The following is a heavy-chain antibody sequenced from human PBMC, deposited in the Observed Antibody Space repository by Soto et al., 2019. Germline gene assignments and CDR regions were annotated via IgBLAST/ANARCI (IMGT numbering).Heavy chain of an antibody. CDR3: STSSRNEYHFAMDA. V-gene: IGHV3-53*05. CDR2: ISSGGST. J-gene: IGHJ6*02. Sequence: EVHLVETGGGLIQPGGSLSLSCAASGLSVSSSDMSWVRQASGKGLGWVSVISSGGSTHDADSVKGRLTISRDNSKNTVHRQTNCLRGADTAVYFCSTSSRNEYHFAMDALGQATTVIVSS. CDR1: GLSVSSSD. D-gene: IGHD6-6*01.